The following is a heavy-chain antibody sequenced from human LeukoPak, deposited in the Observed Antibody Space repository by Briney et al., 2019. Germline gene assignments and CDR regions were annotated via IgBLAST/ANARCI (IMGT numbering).Heavy chain of an antibody. D-gene: IGHD3-10*01. CDR2: ISYDGSKK. CDR1: GFTLSSYD. V-gene: IGHV3-30*04. Sequence: GGSLRLSSAASGFTLSSYDIHWVRQAPGKGLEWVAVISYDGSKKYYADSVKGRLTISRDNSKNTLYLQMNSLRAEDTDVYYCARGSKWFGELIRRGEYYFDYWGQGTLVTVSS. J-gene: IGHJ4*02. CDR3: ARGSKWFGELIRRGEYYFDY.